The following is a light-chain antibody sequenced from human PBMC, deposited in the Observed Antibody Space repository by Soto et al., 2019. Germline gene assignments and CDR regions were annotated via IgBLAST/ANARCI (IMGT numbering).Light chain of an antibody. Sequence: DIVLTQSPYTLSLSPGERATLSCRASQSVASFYLAWYQQKPGQAPRLLIFGASSRASGIPDRFSGSGSGTDFTLTISRLEPEDFALYYCQHYGDSSWTFGQGTRVDIK. J-gene: IGKJ1*01. CDR2: GAS. V-gene: IGKV3-20*01. CDR1: QSVASFY. CDR3: QHYGDSSWT.